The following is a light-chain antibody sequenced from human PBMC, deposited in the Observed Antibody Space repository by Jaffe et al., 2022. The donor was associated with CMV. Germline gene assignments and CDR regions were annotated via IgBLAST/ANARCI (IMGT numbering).Light chain of an antibody. Sequence: EIVLTQSPGTLSLSPGERVTLSCRASQIVFSNSIAWYRQRPGQAPRLLIYAASNRATGIPDRFSGSGSGTDFTLTISRLEPEDFAVYFCQHYDTSSPWTFGQGTKV. V-gene: IGKV3-20*01. CDR2: AAS. CDR3: QHYDTSSPWT. J-gene: IGKJ1*01. CDR1: QIVFSNS.